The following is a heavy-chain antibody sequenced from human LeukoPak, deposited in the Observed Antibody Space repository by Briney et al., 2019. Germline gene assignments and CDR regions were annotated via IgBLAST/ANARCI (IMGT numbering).Heavy chain of an antibody. CDR3: AREQGAVAGDY. Sequence: GGSLRLSCAASGFTFSSYWMSWVRQAPGKGLEWVANIKQDGSEKYYVDSVKSRFTISRDNAKNSLYLQMNSLRADDTAVYYCAREQGAVAGDYWGQGTLVTVSS. D-gene: IGHD6-19*01. CDR1: GFTFSSYW. J-gene: IGHJ4*02. CDR2: IKQDGSEK. V-gene: IGHV3-7*01.